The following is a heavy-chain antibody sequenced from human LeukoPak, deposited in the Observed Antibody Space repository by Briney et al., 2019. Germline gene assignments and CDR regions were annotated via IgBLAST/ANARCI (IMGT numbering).Heavy chain of an antibody. D-gene: IGHD3-10*01. Sequence: GGSLRLSCAASGFTFSSYSMNWVRQAPGKGLEWVSYISSSSSTIYYADSVKGRFTIYRDNAKNSLYLQMNSLRAEDTAVYYCARGNLGGSGNYYNPYGYYYYYYYMDVWGQGTTVTVSS. CDR1: GFTFSSYS. J-gene: IGHJ6*03. CDR2: ISSSSSTI. CDR3: ARGNLGGSGNYYNPYGYYYYYYYMDV. V-gene: IGHV3-48*04.